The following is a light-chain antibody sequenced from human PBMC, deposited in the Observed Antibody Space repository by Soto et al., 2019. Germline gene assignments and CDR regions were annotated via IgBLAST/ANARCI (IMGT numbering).Light chain of an antibody. CDR1: SSNIGNNY. Sequence: QSVLTQPPSVSAAPGQKVTISCAGRSSNIGNNYVSWYQQFPGTAPKLLIYEDDRRPSGISDRFSGSKSGSSATLAITGLQTGDEAIFYCGSWDSSLTAVVFGGGTKLTVL. CDR2: EDD. CDR3: GSWDSSLTAVV. J-gene: IGLJ2*01. V-gene: IGLV1-51*01.